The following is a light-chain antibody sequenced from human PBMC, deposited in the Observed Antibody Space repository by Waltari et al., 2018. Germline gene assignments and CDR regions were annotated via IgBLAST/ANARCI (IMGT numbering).Light chain of an antibody. CDR3: QQYNTRGT. CDR1: QSVSSN. Sequence: EIVMTQSPATLSVSPGERATPSCRASQSVSSNLAWYQQKPGQAPRLLIYGASTRATVTPARFSGSGSRTEFTQTIRSKQSEDFAVYYWQQYNTRGTFGQGTKVEIK. CDR2: GAS. J-gene: IGKJ1*01. V-gene: IGKV3-15*01.